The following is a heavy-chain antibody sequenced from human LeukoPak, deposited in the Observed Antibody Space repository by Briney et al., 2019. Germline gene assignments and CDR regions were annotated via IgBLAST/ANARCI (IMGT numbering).Heavy chain of an antibody. D-gene: IGHD4-17*01. Sequence: GGSLRLSCSASGFTFSTYAMHWVRQAPGKGLKYVSAITTNGGTTYYAESSRGRFAISRDNSKNTLYLQMSSLRTEDTAVYYCVKGPGPTVNLYFDFWGQGTLVTVSS. CDR3: VKGPGPTVNLYFDF. J-gene: IGHJ4*02. CDR1: GFTFSTYA. CDR2: ITTNGGTT. V-gene: IGHV3-64D*06.